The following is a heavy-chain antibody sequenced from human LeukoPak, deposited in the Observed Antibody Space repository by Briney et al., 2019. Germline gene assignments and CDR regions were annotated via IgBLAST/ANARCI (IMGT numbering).Heavy chain of an antibody. D-gene: IGHD3-10*01. CDR2: IIPIFGTA. J-gene: IGHJ6*04. Sequence: ASVKVSCKASGGTFSSYAISWVRQAPGQGLEWMGGIIPIFGTANYAQKLQGRVTITADESTSTAYMELSSLRSEDTAVYYCARDRSSGSYYLGDVWGKGTTVTVSS. CDR1: GGTFSSYA. CDR3: ARDRSSGSYYLGDV. V-gene: IGHV1-69*13.